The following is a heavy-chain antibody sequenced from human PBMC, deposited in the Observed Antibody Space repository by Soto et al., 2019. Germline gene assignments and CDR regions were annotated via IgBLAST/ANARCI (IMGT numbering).Heavy chain of an antibody. V-gene: IGHV1-69*02. CDR1: GGTFSSYT. Sequence: QVQLVQSGAEVKKPGSSVKVSCKASGGTFSSYTISWVRQAPGQGLEWMGRIIPILGIANYAQKFQGRVTITADKSTSTAYMELSSLRSEDTAVYYCARAAQIYGDYDNWFDPWGQGTLVTVSS. CDR2: IIPILGIA. D-gene: IGHD4-17*01. CDR3: ARAAQIYGDYDNWFDP. J-gene: IGHJ5*02.